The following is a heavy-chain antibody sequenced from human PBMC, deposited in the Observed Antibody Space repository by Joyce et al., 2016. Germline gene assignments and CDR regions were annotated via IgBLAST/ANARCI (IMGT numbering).Heavy chain of an antibody. D-gene: IGHD5-12*01. CDR3: ARDLVATVGGFDY. Sequence: QVQLQESGPGLVKPSRTLSLTCTVSGDSISSGTYYWRWIRQPAGKGLEWIGRIYRSGRTKYIPSLQGRGTISVDTSKNQFSLTLRSVTAADMAVYYCARDLVATVGGFDYWGQGTLVTVSS. CDR2: IYRSGRT. CDR1: GDSISSGTYY. J-gene: IGHJ4*02. V-gene: IGHV4-61*02.